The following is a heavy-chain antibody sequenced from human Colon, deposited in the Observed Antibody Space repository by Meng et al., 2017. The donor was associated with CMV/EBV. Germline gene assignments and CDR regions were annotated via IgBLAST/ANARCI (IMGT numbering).Heavy chain of an antibody. J-gene: IGHJ5*02. CDR3: ARDRAANSFDP. Sequence: GGSLRPSCAASGFTFINYWMSWVRQAPGKGLEWVANIKEDGSDKYYVDSVKGRFTISRDNAKNSLYLQMNSLRAEDTAVYYCARDRAANSFDPWGQGTLVTVSS. V-gene: IGHV3-7*01. CDR1: GFTFINYW. CDR2: IKEDGSDK. D-gene: IGHD6-25*01.